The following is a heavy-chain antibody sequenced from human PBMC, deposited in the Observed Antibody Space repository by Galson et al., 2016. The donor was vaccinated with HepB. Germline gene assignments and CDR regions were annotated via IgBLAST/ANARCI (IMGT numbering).Heavy chain of an antibody. D-gene: IGHD3-22*01. J-gene: IGHJ6*02. V-gene: IGHV3-30-3*01. CDR3: ARQDCSGYYSVCSDYYGMDV. CDR2: ISYDGSNK. CDR1: GFTFSSYA. Sequence: SLRLSCAASGFTFSSYAMHWVRQAPGKGLEWVAVISYDGSNKYYADSVKGRFTISRDNSKNTLYLQMNSLRAEDTAVYYCARQDCSGYYSVCSDYYGMDVWGQGTTVTVSS.